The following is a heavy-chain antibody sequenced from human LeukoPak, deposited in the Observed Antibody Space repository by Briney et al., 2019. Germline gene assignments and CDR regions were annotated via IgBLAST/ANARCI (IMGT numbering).Heavy chain of an antibody. CDR2: IYYSGST. CDR3: ARDYGDPWYFDL. CDR1: GGSISSYY. V-gene: IGHV4-59*01. D-gene: IGHD4-17*01. J-gene: IGHJ2*01. Sequence: SETLSLTYTVSGGSISSYYWSWIRQPPGKGLEWIGYIYYSGSTNYNPSLKSRVTISVDTSKNQFSLKLSSVTAADTAVYYCARDYGDPWYFDLWGRGTLVTVSS.